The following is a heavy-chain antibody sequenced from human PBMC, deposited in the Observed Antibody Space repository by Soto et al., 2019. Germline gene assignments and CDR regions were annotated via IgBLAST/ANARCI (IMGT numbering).Heavy chain of an antibody. CDR1: GGSISRYY. J-gene: IGHJ4*02. CDR2: IYYSGST. CDR3: AREERGAGHFDY. V-gene: IGHV4-59*12. Sequence: SEALSLTCTVSGGSISRYYWSWIRQPPGKGLEWIGYIYYSGSTNYNPSLKSRVTISVDTSKNQFSLKLSSVTAADTAVYYCAREERGAGHFDYWGQGTLVTVSS. D-gene: IGHD1-26*01.